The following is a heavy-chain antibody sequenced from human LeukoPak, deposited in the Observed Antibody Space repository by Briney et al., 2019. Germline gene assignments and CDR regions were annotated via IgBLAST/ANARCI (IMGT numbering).Heavy chain of an antibody. CDR3: AREVYSSSRPADAFDI. D-gene: IGHD6-13*01. V-gene: IGHV3-7*01. CDR1: GFTFSSYG. J-gene: IGHJ3*02. CDR2: IMQDGSEK. Sequence: GGSLRLSCAASGFTFSSYGMHWVRQAPGKGLEYVANIMQDGSEKNYGDSVKGRFTISRDNAKNTLYLQMNSLRAEDTALYYCAREVYSSSRPADAFDIWGQGTMVTVSS.